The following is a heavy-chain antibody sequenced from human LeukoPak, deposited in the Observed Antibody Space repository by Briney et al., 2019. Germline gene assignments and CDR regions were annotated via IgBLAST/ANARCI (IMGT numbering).Heavy chain of an antibody. CDR3: AKCNLDNCREGFHI. Sequence: GGSLRLFCAAAGFAFSSNALTWVRQAPGEGLDWVSSISVSSTTYYLDSVKGRFTISRDNSNNALFLQMNNLRAEDTALYYCAKCNLDNCREGFHIWGQGTMVTVSS. V-gene: IGHV3-23*01. CDR2: ISVSSTT. J-gene: IGHJ3*02. D-gene: IGHD1-1*01. CDR1: GFAFSSNA.